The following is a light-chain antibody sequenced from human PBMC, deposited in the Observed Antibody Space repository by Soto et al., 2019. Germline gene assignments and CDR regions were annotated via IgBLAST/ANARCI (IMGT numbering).Light chain of an antibody. CDR3: QQYNSYLFT. CDR1: QSISSW. Sequence: DIQMTQSPSTLSXSXXXXXXXTCRASQSISSWLAWYQQKPGKAPKLLIYKASSLESGVPSRFSGSGSGTEFTLTISSLQPDDFATYYCQQYNSYLFTFGPGTKVDIK. V-gene: IGKV1-5*03. J-gene: IGKJ3*01. CDR2: KAS.